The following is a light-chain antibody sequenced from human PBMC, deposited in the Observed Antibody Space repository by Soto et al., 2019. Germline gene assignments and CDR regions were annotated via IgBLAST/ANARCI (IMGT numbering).Light chain of an antibody. CDR2: AAS. V-gene: IGKV1-39*01. CDR1: QRISSY. CDR3: QQSYSTPLT. Sequence: IQMTQSPSSLAGSVGDRVTITCRANQRISSYVNWDQQKPGKAPKLLIYAASSLQSGAPSRFSGSGSGTDFTLTISSLQPEDFATYYCQQSYSTPLTVGGGTKVDSK. J-gene: IGKJ4*01.